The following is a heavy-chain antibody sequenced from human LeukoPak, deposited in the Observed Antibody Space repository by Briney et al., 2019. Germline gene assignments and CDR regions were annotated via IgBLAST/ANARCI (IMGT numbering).Heavy chain of an antibody. Sequence: GGSLRLSCAASGFTFSSYAMSWVRRAPGKGLEWVSAISGSGGSTYYADSVKGRFTISRDNSKNTLYLQMNSLRAEDTAVYYCAKAMVRGEEYYYGMDVWGQGTTVTVSS. CDR3: AKAMVRGEEYYYGMDV. CDR2: ISGSGGST. D-gene: IGHD3-10*01. J-gene: IGHJ6*02. CDR1: GFTFSSYA. V-gene: IGHV3-23*01.